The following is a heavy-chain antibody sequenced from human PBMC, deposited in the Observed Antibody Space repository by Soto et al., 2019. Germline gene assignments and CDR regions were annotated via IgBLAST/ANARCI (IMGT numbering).Heavy chain of an antibody. J-gene: IGHJ6*02. CDR1: GLTVSIYC. D-gene: IGHD1-1*01. Sequence: GGSMRLSSAACGLTVSIYCVSGIRQAPGKGLEWVSYISSSGSTIYYADSVKGRFTISRDNAKNSLYLQMNSLRAEDTAVYYCARDLLQLEPPPQVYYYYGMDVWGQGTTVTVSS. CDR3: ARDLLQLEPPPQVYYYYGMDV. CDR2: ISSSGSTI. V-gene: IGHV3-11*01.